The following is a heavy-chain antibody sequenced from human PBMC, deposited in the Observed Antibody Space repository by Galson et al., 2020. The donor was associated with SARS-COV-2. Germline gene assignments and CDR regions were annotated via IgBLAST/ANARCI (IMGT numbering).Heavy chain of an antibody. CDR3: SRPQMSYYDSSGYYFDAFDI. D-gene: IGHD3-22*01. CDR2: VNPKTGDT. J-gene: IGHJ3*02. Sequence: ASVKVSCKASGYTFSAYYIHWVRQAPGQGPEWVGWVNPKTGDTNYAQKFQGRVTMTRDTSIRTAYMELSSLRSHDTAVYYCSRPQMSYYDSSGYYFDAFDIWGQGTLVTVSS. V-gene: IGHV1-2*02. CDR1: GYTFSAYY.